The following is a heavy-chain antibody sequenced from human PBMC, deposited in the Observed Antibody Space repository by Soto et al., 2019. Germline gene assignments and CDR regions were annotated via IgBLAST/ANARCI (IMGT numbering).Heavy chain of an antibody. V-gene: IGHV1-24*01. J-gene: IGHJ4*02. D-gene: IGHD5-12*01. Sequence: ASVKVSCKVSGYTLTELSMHWVRQAPGKGLEWMGGFDPEDGETIYAQKFQGRVTMTRNTSISTAYMELSSLRSEDTAVYYCARGRWGAVWWLEIDYWGQGTLVTVSS. CDR2: FDPEDGET. CDR3: ARGRWGAVWWLEIDY. CDR1: GYTLTELS.